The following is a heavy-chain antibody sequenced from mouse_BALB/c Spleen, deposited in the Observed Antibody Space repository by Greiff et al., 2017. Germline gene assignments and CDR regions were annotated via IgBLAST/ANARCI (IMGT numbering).Heavy chain of an antibody. CDR1: GFDFSRYW. D-gene: IGHD2-4*01. Sequence: EVQLQESGGGLVQPGGSLKLSCAASGFDFSRYWMSWVRQAPGKGLEWIGEINPDSSTINYTPSLKDKFIISRDNAKNTLYLQMSKVRSEDTALYYCARPPYDYDGAWFAYWGQGTLVTVSA. V-gene: IGHV4-1*02. CDR3: ARPPYDYDGAWFAY. CDR2: INPDSSTI. J-gene: IGHJ3*01.